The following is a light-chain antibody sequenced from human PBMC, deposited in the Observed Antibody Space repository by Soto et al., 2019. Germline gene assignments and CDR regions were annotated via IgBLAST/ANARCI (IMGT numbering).Light chain of an antibody. Sequence: QSALTQPPSASGAPIQTVTISCTGTSSDVGGYNYVSWYQQHPGKAPKVMIYDVTNRPSGVPDRFSGSKSGNTASLPVSGLQAEDEADYYCSSHAGSDNPFVFGTGTQLTVL. V-gene: IGLV2-8*01. J-gene: IGLJ7*01. CDR3: SSHAGSDNPFV. CDR2: DVT. CDR1: SSDVGGYNY.